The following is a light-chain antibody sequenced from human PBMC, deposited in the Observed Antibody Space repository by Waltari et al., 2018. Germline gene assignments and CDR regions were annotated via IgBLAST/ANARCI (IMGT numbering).Light chain of an antibody. J-gene: IGKJ1*01. CDR2: DAS. Sequence: SCKSCQCVGRSWCRYQQKHGQALSLLIYDASTRATGIPDRFSGGGSGTDFSLTISRLEPEDFAVYYCQMYVRLPATFGQGTKVEI. CDR1: QCVGRSW. CDR3: QMYVRLPAT. V-gene: IGKV3-20*01.